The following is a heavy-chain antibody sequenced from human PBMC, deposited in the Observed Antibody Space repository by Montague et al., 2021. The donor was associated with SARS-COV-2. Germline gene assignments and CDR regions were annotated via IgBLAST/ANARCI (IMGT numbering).Heavy chain of an antibody. CDR1: GSSVRSYY. Sequence: SETLSLTCIVSGSSVRSYYWSWIRQPPGKGLEWIGYIYDSGSTNFNPSLKIRVTISVDTSKNQFSLKLSSVTAADTAVYYCARLLRSCSNGVCRTYYYAMDVWGQGTTVTVSS. D-gene: IGHD2-8*01. J-gene: IGHJ6*02. CDR3: ARLLRSCSNGVCRTYYYAMDV. CDR2: IYDSGST. V-gene: IGHV4-59*02.